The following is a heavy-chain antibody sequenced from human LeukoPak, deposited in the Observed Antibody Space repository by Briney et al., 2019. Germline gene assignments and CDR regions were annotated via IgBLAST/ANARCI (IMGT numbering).Heavy chain of an antibody. CDR2: IKEDGSEN. D-gene: IGHD1-26*01. CDR3: ARGSYEDY. V-gene: IGHV3-7*03. CDR1: GFTFSSYW. J-gene: IGHJ4*02. Sequence: PGGSLRLSCAASGFTFSSYWMSWVRQAPGKGLEWVANIKEDGSENYYVDSVKGRFTISRDNAKNSLYLQMSSLRSEDTAVYYCARGSYEDYWGQGTLVTVSS.